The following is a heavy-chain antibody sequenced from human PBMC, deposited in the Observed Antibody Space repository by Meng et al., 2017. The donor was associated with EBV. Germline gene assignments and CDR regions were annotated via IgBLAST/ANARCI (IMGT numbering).Heavy chain of an antibody. D-gene: IGHD3-10*01. V-gene: IGHV1-69*01. CDR2: FLPRLGAP. J-gene: IGHJ4*02. CDR1: GGPFRYYA. CDR3: ASESGRGYTPDY. Sequence: VQLVTSAAGVKKPWSPVKVSCKTSGGPFRYYAISWVRQAPGQGLEWLGGFLPRLGAPNYAQKFHGRVKITADESTSTHYMDLSSLRSEDTAIYYCASESGRGYTPDYWGQGTLVTVSS.